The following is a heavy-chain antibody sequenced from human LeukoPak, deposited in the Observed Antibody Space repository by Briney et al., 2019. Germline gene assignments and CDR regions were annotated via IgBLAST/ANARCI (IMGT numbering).Heavy chain of an antibody. D-gene: IGHD7-27*01. Sequence: GGSLRLSCAASGFTFSSYSMNWVRQAPGKGLEWVANIKTDGSQIYYVDSVKGRFHISRDNAKNSLYLQMNSLRAEDTAVYYCARDLNWETYWGQGTLVSVSS. V-gene: IGHV3-7*01. CDR2: IKTDGSQI. J-gene: IGHJ4*02. CDR3: ARDLNWETY. CDR1: GFTFSSYS.